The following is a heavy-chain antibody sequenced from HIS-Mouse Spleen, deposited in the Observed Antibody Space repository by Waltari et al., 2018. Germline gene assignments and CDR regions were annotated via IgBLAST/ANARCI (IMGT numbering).Heavy chain of an antibody. J-gene: IGHJ4*02. V-gene: IGHV4-34*01. Sequence: AGLLKPSETLSLTCAVYGGCFSGYYRSWIRQPPGKGLEWIGEINHSGSTNYNPSLKSRVTISVDTSKNQFSLKLSSVTAADTAVYYCARVNSSFDYWGQGTLVTVSS. D-gene: IGHD6-13*01. CDR1: GGCFSGYY. CDR3: ARVNSSFDY. CDR2: INHSGST.